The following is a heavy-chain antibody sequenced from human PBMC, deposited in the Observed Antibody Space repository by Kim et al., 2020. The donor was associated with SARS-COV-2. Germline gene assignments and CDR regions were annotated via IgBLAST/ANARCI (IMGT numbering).Heavy chain of an antibody. Sequence: GGSLRLSCGASGFTFSGYAMHWVRQAPGKGLEWMALISFDGDNNYYADSVKGRFTISRDNSKNTLYLEMISLRAEDTAVYYCVRDRSGYTGGFAYWGQGTLVTVSS. CDR1: GFTFSGYA. J-gene: IGHJ4*02. V-gene: IGHV3-30-3*01. D-gene: IGHD6-19*01. CDR2: ISFDGDNN. CDR3: VRDRSGYTGGFAY.